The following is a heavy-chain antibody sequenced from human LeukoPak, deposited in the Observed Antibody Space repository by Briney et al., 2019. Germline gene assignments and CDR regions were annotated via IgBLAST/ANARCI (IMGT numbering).Heavy chain of an antibody. V-gene: IGHV1-2*02. D-gene: IGHD5-12*01. J-gene: IGHJ4*02. Sequence: ASVKVSCQASGYTFTGYYMHWVRQAPGQGQEWMGWINPNSGGTNYAQKFQGRVTMTRDTSISTAYMELSRLRSDDTAVYYCSRVRYRLAETYSGFWGQGTLVTVSS. CDR1: GYTFTGYY. CDR2: INPNSGGT. CDR3: SRVRYRLAETYSGF.